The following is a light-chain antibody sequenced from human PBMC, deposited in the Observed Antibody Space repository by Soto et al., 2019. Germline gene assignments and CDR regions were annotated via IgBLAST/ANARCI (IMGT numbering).Light chain of an antibody. CDR2: SAS. CDR3: QQHADWPLT. Sequence: EIVLTQSPGTLSLSPGERATLSCRASQTIGSNFLAWFQQKPGQAPRLLIYSASTRATGIPDRFSGSGSGTDFTLTISRLEPEDFAVYYCQQHADWPLTFGGGTKVEIK. J-gene: IGKJ4*01. CDR1: QTIGSNF. V-gene: IGKV3D-20*02.